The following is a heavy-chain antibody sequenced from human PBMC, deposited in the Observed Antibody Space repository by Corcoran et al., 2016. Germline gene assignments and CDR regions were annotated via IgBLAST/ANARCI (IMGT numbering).Heavy chain of an antibody. CDR1: GYTFTSYA. CDR2: INAGNGNT. D-gene: IGHD2-2*02. CDR3: ARGRYCSSTSCYIGPFQH. Sequence: QVQLVQSGAEVKKPGASVKVSCKASGYTFTSYAMHWVRQAPGQRLEWMGWINAGNGNTKYSQKFQGRVTITRDTSASTAYMELSSLRSEDTAVYYCARGRYCSSTSCYIGPFQHWGQGTLVTVSS. J-gene: IGHJ1*01. V-gene: IGHV1-3*01.